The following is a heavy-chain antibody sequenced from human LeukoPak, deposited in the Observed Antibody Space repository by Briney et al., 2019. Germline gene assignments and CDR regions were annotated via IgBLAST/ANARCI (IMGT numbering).Heavy chain of an antibody. CDR2: IYYSGST. J-gene: IGHJ4*02. D-gene: IGHD2-15*01. Sequence: SETLSLTCTVSGGSISSYYWSWIRQPPGKGLEWIGSIYYSGSTYYNPSLKSRVTISVDTSKNQFSLKLSSVTAADTAVYYCARDVVVVAADTDYWGQGTLVTVSS. CDR3: ARDVVVVAADTDY. V-gene: IGHV4-59*12. CDR1: GGSISSYY.